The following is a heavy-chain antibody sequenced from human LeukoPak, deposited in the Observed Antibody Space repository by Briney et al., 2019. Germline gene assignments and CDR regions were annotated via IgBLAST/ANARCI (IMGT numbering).Heavy chain of an antibody. V-gene: IGHV1-8*01. J-gene: IGHJ5*02. CDR2: MNPNSGNT. CDR1: GYTFTSYD. D-gene: IGHD1-1*01. Sequence: ASVKVSCKTSGYTFTSYDINWVRQATGQGLEWMGWMNPNSGNTGYAQEFQGRVTMTRNTSISTAYMELSSLRSEDTAVYYCARGRKKIGTTRPDWFDPWGQGTLVTVSS. CDR3: ARGRKKIGTTRPDWFDP.